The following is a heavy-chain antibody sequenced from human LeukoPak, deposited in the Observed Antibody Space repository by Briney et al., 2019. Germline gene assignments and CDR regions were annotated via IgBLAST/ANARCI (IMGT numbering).Heavy chain of an antibody. V-gene: IGHV1-8*01. CDR2: MNPNSGNT. D-gene: IGHD3-10*01. Sequence: GASVKVSCKASGYTFTSYDINWVRQATGQGLEWMGWMNPNSGNTGYAQKFQGRVTITTDESTSTAYMELSSLRSEDTAVYYCARDGALVRGLIWGQGTMVTVSS. CDR1: GYTFTSYD. J-gene: IGHJ3*02. CDR3: ARDGALVRGLI.